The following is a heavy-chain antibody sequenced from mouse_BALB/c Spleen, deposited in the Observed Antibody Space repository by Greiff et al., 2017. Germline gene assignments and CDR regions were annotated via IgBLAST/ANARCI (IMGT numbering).Heavy chain of an antibody. CDR2: ISYSGST. Sequence: EVKVIESGPSLVKPSQTLSLTCSVTGDSITSGYWNWIRKFPGNKLEYMGYISYSGSTYYNPSLKSRISITRDTSKNQYYLQLNSVTTEDTATYYCARGEGLWYPFAYWGQGTLVTVSA. CDR1: GDSITSGY. CDR3: ARGEGLWYPFAY. V-gene: IGHV3-8*02. D-gene: IGHD2-1*01. J-gene: IGHJ3*01.